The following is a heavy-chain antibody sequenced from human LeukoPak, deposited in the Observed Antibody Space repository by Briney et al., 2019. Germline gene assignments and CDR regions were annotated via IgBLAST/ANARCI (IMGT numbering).Heavy chain of an antibody. CDR1: GFTFSSYA. J-gene: IGHJ4*02. CDR3: AKGRSSSFPRIDY. D-gene: IGHD6-13*01. V-gene: IGHV3-23*01. Sequence: GGSLRLSCAASGFTFSSYAMSWVRQASGKGLEWVSVISGSGGSTDYADSVKGRFTISRDNSKSTLYLQMNSLRAEDTAIYYCAKGRSSSFPRIDYWGQGTLVTVSS. CDR2: ISGSGGST.